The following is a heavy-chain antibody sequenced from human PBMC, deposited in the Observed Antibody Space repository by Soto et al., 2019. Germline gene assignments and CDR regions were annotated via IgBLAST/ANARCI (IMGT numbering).Heavy chain of an antibody. CDR1: GGSISSSSYY. Sequence: SETLSLTCTVSGGSISSSSYYWGWIRQPPGKGLEWIGSIYYSGSTYYNPSLKSRVTISVDTSKNQFSLKLSSVTAADTAVYYCASQRGYSYGYVYYYYGMDVWGQGTTVT. D-gene: IGHD5-18*01. J-gene: IGHJ6*02. CDR2: IYYSGST. CDR3: ASQRGYSYGYVYYYYGMDV. V-gene: IGHV4-39*01.